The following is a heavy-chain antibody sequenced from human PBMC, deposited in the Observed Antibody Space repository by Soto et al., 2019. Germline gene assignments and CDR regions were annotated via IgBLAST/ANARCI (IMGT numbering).Heavy chain of an antibody. CDR2: IKSKTDGGTT. J-gene: IGHJ4*02. CDR1: GFTFSNAW. V-gene: IGHV3-15*07. CDR3: TTKVLRYSYGGDMSYDY. Sequence: PGGSLSLSCAASGFTFSNAWMNWVRQAPGKGLEWVGRIKSKTDGGTTDYAAPVKGRFTISRDDSKNTLYLQMNSLKTEDTAVYYCTTKVLRYSYGGDMSYDYWGQGTLVTVSS. D-gene: IGHD5-18*01.